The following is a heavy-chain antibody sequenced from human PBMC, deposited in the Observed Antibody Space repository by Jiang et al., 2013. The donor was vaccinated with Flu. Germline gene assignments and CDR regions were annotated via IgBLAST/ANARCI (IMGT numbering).Heavy chain of an antibody. CDR2: ISHDGNTT. CDR1: GFTFSSYT. D-gene: IGHD2-2*01. V-gene: IGHV3-64D*06. CDR3: VKDVLQCGSSSSCYDSYYYGLEV. J-gene: IGHJ6*02. Sequence: QLVESGGGLVQPGGSLRLSCSASGFTFSSYTLHWVRQAPGKGLEHVPVISHDGNTTYYADSVKGRFTISRDNSKDTLYLQMSSLRPGDTAVYFCVKDVLQCGSSSSCYDSYYYGLEVWGQGTTVTVSS.